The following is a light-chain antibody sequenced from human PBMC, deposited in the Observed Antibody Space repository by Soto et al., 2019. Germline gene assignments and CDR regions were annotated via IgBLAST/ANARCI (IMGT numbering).Light chain of an antibody. CDR3: QQRSNWPPLIS. J-gene: IGKJ5*01. Sequence: EIVLTQSPGTLSLSPGERATLSCRASQSVSSSYLAWYQQKPGQAPRLLIYGASSRASGIPDRFSGSGSGTEFTLTISSLEPEDFAVYYCQQRSNWPPLISFGQGTRLEIK. CDR2: GAS. CDR1: QSVSSSY. V-gene: IGKV3D-20*02.